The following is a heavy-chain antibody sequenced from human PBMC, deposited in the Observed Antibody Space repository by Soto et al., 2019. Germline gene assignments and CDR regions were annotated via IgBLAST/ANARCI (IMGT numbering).Heavy chain of an antibody. J-gene: IGHJ3*02. CDR3: ASGVVGAFDI. V-gene: IGHV4-39*01. D-gene: IGHD3-3*01. CDR1: GGSISSGVYY. Sequence: SETLSLTCTVSGGSISSGVYYWGWIRQHPGKGLEWIGCIYYSGSTYYNPSLKSRVTISVDTSKNQFSLKLSSVTAADTAVYYCASGVVGAFDIWGQGTMVTVSS. CDR2: IYYSGST.